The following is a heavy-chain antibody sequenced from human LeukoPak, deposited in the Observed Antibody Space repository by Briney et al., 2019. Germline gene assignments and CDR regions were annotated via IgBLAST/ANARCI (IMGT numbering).Heavy chain of an antibody. D-gene: IGHD5-18*01. CDR3: ARDDGYSYGDNWFDP. J-gene: IGHJ5*02. V-gene: IGHV3-33*01. CDR2: IWYDGSNK. CDR1: GFTSSSYG. Sequence: GSLRLSCAASGFTSSSYGMHWVRQAPGKGLEWVAVIWYDGSNKYYADSVKGRFTISRDNSKNTLYLQMNSLRAEDTAVYYCARDDGYSYGDNWFDPWGQGTLVTVSS.